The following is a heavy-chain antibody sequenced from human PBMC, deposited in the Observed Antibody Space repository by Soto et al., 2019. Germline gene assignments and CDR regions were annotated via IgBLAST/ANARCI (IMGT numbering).Heavy chain of an antibody. J-gene: IGHJ6*02. CDR1: GGSFSGYY. V-gene: IGHV4-34*01. D-gene: IGHD3-10*01. CDR2: INHSGST. CDR3: ARRGSGYYYSYGMDV. Sequence: QVQLQQWGAGLLKPSETLSLTCAVYGGSFSGYYWSWIRQPPGKGLEWIGEINHSGSTNYNPSLKSRVTISVDTSTNHFSLKLSSVTAADTAVYYCARRGSGYYYSYGMDVWGQGTTVTVSS.